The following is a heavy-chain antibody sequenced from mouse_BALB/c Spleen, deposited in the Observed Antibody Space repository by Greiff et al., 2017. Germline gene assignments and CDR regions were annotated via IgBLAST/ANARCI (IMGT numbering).Heavy chain of an antibody. CDR2: ISSGSSTI. J-gene: IGHJ2*01. CDR3: ASLLPNY. D-gene: IGHD1-1*01. CDR1: GFTFSSFG. V-gene: IGHV5-17*02. Sequence: DVKLVESGGGLVQPGGSRKLSCAASGFTFSSFGMHWVRQAPEKGLEWVAYISSGSSTIYYADTVKGRFTISRDNPKNTLFLQMTSLRSEDTAMYYCASLLPNYWGQGTTLTVSS.